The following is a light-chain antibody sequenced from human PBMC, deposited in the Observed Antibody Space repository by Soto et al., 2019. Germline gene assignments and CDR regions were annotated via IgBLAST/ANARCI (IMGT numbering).Light chain of an antibody. V-gene: IGKV3-11*01. J-gene: IGKJ1*01. Sequence: EIVLTQSPATLSSFPGDRVPLSCRARQYINTRLAWYQHRPGQAPRLLIYQTSIRAAGIPARFSASGSGTDFTLTISDVQPEDFALYYCHQRQSWPRTFGQGTKVDIK. CDR3: HQRQSWPRT. CDR1: QYINTR. CDR2: QTS.